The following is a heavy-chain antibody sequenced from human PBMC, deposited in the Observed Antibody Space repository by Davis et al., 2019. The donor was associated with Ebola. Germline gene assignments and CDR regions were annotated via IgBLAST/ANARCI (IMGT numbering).Heavy chain of an antibody. J-gene: IGHJ4*02. CDR1: GFTFTSSA. Sequence: AASVKVSCKASGFTFTSSAMQWVRQARGQRLEWIGWIVVGSGNTNYAQKFQERVTMTRDTSTSTVYMELSSLRSEDTAVYYCARAQFPTTSDHWGQGTLVTVSS. CDR3: ARAQFPTTSDH. D-gene: IGHD1-1*01. V-gene: IGHV1-58*02. CDR2: IVVGSGNT.